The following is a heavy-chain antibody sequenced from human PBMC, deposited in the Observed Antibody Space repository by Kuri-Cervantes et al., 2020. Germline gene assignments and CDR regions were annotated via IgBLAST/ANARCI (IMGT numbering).Heavy chain of an antibody. D-gene: IGHD1-26*01. CDR1: GFMFRRHA. J-gene: IGHJ4*02. CDR2: VSSDGSIR. Sequence: GESLKISCAASGFMFRRHAMHWVRQAPGKGLDWVAVVSSDGSIRYYGDSVKCRFTISRDNAKNSLYLQMNSLRVEDTAVYYCARGRVGAAVFDYWGQGTLVTVSS. CDR3: ARGRVGAAVFDY. V-gene: IGHV3-30*04.